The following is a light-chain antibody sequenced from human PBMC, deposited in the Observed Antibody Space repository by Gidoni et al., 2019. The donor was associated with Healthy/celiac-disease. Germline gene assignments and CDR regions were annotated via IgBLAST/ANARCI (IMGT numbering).Light chain of an antibody. CDR2: RNN. CDR1: SSNIGRNY. V-gene: IGLV1-47*01. Sequence: QSVLTQPPSASGSPVQRVTISCSGSSSNIGRNYVYWYQQLPGTAPKLLIYRNNQRPSGVPDRFSGYKSGTSASLAISGLRSEDEADYYCAAWDDSLSGYVFGTGTKVTVL. CDR3: AAWDDSLSGYV. J-gene: IGLJ1*01.